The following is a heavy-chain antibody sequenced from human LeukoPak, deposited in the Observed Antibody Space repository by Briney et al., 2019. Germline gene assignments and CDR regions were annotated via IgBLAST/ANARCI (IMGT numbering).Heavy chain of an antibody. CDR1: GGSISSYY. J-gene: IGHJ4*02. D-gene: IGHD6-13*01. V-gene: IGHV4-59*12. CDR3: ASAPIAAAGTLFDY. CDR2: IYHSGST. Sequence: SETLSLTCTVSGGSISSYYWSWIRQPPGKGLEWIGYIYHSGSTYYNPSLKSRVTISVDRSKNEFSLKLSSVTAAGTAVYYCASAPIAAAGTLFDYWGQGTLVTVSS.